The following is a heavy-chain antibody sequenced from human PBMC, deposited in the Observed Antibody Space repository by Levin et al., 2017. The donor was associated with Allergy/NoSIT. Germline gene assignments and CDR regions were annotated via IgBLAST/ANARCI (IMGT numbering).Heavy chain of an antibody. CDR1: GGSISSGGYY. CDR2: IYYSGST. J-gene: IGHJ5*02. D-gene: IGHD2-8*01. V-gene: IGHV4-31*03. Sequence: SETLSLTCTVSGGSISSGGYYWSWIRQHPGKGLEWIGYIYYSGSTYYNPSLKSRVTISVDTSKNQFSLKLSSVTAADTAVYYCARGGVPGPYNWFDPWGQGTLVTVSS. CDR3: ARGGVPGPYNWFDP.